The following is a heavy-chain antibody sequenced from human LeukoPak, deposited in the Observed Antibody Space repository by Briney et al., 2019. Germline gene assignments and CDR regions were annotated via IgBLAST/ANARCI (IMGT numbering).Heavy chain of an antibody. J-gene: IGHJ4*02. D-gene: IGHD5-18*01. V-gene: IGHV4-39*01. CDR2: IYYSGST. CDR1: GGSISSSSYY. CDR3: ARYVGGYSYGYSFDY. Sequence: SETLSLTCTVSGGSISSSSYYWGRIRQPPGKGLEWVGGIYYSGSTYYNPSLKSRVTISVDTSKNQFSLKLSSVTAADTAVYYCARYVGGYSYGYSFDYWGQGTLVTVSS.